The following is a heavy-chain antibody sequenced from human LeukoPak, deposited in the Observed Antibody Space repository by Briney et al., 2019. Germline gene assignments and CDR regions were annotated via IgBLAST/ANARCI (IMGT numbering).Heavy chain of an antibody. CDR3: ARDGSSWAYFDY. Sequence: PGGSLRLSCAASGFPFSTYTMNWVRQAPGKGLEWVSSISSSSSYIYYADSVKGRFTISRDNAKNSLYLQMNSLRAEDTAVYYCARDGSSWAYFDYWGQGTLVTVSS. J-gene: IGHJ4*02. CDR1: GFPFSTYT. V-gene: IGHV3-21*01. D-gene: IGHD6-13*01. CDR2: ISSSSSYI.